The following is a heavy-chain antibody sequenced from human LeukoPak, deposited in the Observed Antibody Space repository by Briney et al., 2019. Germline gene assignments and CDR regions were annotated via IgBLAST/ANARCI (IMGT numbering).Heavy chain of an antibody. J-gene: IGHJ4*02. CDR3: AKGYSAYDADY. CDR1: GFTFSTYG. Sequence: GRSLRLSCAASGFTFSTYGMHWVRQAPGKGLEWVGVISYDGSNKYYADSVKGRFTISRDNSKNTLYLQMNSLRAEDTAVYYCAKGYSAYDADYWGQGTLVTVSS. V-gene: IGHV3-30*18. CDR2: ISYDGSNK. D-gene: IGHD5-12*01.